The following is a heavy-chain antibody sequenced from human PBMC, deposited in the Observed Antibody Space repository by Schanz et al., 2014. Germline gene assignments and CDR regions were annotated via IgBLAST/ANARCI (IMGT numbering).Heavy chain of an antibody. Sequence: QEQVVESGGGVVQPGESLRLSCAASGFGFRNYGMYWVRQAPGKGLEWLAFIQFGAFNESYADSVRGRFAISRDNSKDTMYLQMNNLPADDTAVYYCAKEDGGHVGHYYALNVWGQGTTVIVSS. CDR1: GFGFRNYG. J-gene: IGHJ6*02. CDR3: AKEDGGHVGHYYALNV. CDR2: IQFGAFNE. D-gene: IGHD3-16*01. V-gene: IGHV3-30*02.